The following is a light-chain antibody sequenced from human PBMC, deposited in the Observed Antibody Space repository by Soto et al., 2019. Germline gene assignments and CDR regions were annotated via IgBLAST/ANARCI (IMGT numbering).Light chain of an antibody. CDR3: CSYAGSSTFVV. V-gene: IGLV2-23*03. J-gene: IGLJ2*01. CDR1: SRDVGSYNL. CDR2: EGS. Sequence: QSALTQPASVSGSPGQSITISCTGTSRDVGSYNLVSWYQQHPGKAPKLMIYEGSKRPSGASDRFSGSKSGNTASLTISGLQAEDEADYYCCSYAGSSTFVVFGGGTKLTVL.